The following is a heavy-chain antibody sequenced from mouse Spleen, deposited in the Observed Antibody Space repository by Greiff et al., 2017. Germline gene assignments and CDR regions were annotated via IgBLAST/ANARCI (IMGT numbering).Heavy chain of an antibody. V-gene: IGHV2-6*02. Sequence: QVQLQQSGPGLVAPSQSLSITCTVSGFSLTSYGVHWVRQPPGKGLEWLVVIWSDGSTTYNSALKSRLSISKDNSKSQVFLKMNSLQTDDTAMYYCARSHRYDGFWFAYWGQGTLVTVSA. CDR1: GFSLTSYG. J-gene: IGHJ3*01. CDR2: IWSDGST. CDR3: ARSHRYDGFWFAY. D-gene: IGHD2-14*01.